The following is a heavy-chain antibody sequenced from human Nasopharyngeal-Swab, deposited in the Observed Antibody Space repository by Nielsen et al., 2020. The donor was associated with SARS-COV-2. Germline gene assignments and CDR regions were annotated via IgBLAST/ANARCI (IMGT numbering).Heavy chain of an antibody. Sequence: VRQMPGKGLEWMGIIYPGDSDTRYSPSFQGQVTISADKSISTAYLQWSSLKASDTAVYYCARHKNDFWSGYYSDVWGQGTTVTVSS. D-gene: IGHD3-3*01. V-gene: IGHV5-51*01. CDR3: ARHKNDFWSGYYSDV. CDR2: IYPGDSDT. J-gene: IGHJ6*02.